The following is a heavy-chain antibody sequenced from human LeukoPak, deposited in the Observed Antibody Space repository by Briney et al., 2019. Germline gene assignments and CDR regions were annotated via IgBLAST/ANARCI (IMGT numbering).Heavy chain of an antibody. CDR1: GATFSSYA. J-gene: IGHJ4*02. CDR2: ITPTLDLA. Sequence: GSSVKVSCKSSGATFSSYAISWVRQAPGRGLEWVGRITPTLDLAFYAQKFQGRVTLTADRSTSTAYLELTGLRSDDTAVYYCARPGVAARPDEFGYWGQGTLVTVSS. CDR3: ARPGVAARPDEFGY. D-gene: IGHD6-6*01. V-gene: IGHV1-69*10.